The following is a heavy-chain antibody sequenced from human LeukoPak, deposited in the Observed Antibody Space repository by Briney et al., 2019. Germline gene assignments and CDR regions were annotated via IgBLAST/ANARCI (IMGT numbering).Heavy chain of an antibody. Sequence: ASVKVSCKASGYTFTSYGISWVRQAPGQGLEWMGRIIPILGIANYAQKFQGRVTITADKSTSTAYMELSSLRSEDTAVYYCAVHYYDSSGYFDYWGQGTLVTVSS. CDR3: AVHYYDSSGYFDY. CDR2: IIPILGIA. V-gene: IGHV1-69*04. CDR1: GYTFTSYG. J-gene: IGHJ4*02. D-gene: IGHD3-22*01.